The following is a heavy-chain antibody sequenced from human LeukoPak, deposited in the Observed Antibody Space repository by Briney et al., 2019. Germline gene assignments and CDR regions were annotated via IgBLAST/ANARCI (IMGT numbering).Heavy chain of an antibody. CDR2: IRYDGSNK. J-gene: IGHJ6*03. Sequence: PGGSLRLSCAASGFTFSSYGLNWVRQGPGKGLEWVTSIRYDGSNKYYADSVKGRFTVSRDNFKNTLYLQMNSLRAEDTAVYYCAKDRELYCSGGSCSSYYMDVWGKGTTVTVSS. CDR3: AKDRELYCSGGSCSSYYMDV. V-gene: IGHV3-30*02. CDR1: GFTFSSYG. D-gene: IGHD2-15*01.